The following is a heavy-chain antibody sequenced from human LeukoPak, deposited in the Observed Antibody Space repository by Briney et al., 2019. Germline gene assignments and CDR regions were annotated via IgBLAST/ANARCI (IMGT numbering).Heavy chain of an antibody. D-gene: IGHD3-9*01. V-gene: IGHV3-64*01. CDR3: ARAGEDILTGYPFDY. CDR1: GFTFSSYA. J-gene: IGHJ4*02. CDR2: ISSNGGST. Sequence: GGSLRLSCAASGFTFSSYAMHWVRQAPGKGLEYVSAISSNGGSTYYANSVKGRFTISRDNSKNTLYLQMGSLRAEDMAVYYCARAGEDILTGYPFDYWGQGTLVTVSS.